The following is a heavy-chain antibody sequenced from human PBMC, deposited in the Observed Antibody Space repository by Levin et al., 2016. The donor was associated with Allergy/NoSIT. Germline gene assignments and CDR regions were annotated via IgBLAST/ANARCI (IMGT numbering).Heavy chain of an antibody. J-gene: IGHJ4*02. CDR2: IYHSGST. CDR3: ARRAIIVRGGATRRPDYYFDY. CDR1: GGSISSSNW. V-gene: IGHV4-4*02. Sequence: SETLSLTCAVSGGSISSSNWWSWVRQPPGKGLEWIGEIYHSGSTNYNPSLKSRVTISVDTSKNQFSLKLSSVTAADTAVYYCARRAIIVRGGATRRPDYYFDYWGQGTLVTVSS. D-gene: IGHD3-10*01.